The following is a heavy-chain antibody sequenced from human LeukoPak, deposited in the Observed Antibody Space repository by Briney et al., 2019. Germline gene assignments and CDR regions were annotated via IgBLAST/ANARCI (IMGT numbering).Heavy chain of an antibody. CDR1: GFTFDDYA. V-gene: IGHV3-9*01. J-gene: IGHJ2*01. CDR3: ASPTNLAAAGLGYFDL. D-gene: IGHD6-13*01. CDR2: ISWNSGSI. Sequence: GGSLRLSCAASGFTFDDYAMHWVRQAPGKGLEWVSGISWNSGSIGYADSVKGRFTISRDNAKNSLYLQMNSLRAEDTAMYYCASPTNLAAAGLGYFDLWGRGTLVTVSS.